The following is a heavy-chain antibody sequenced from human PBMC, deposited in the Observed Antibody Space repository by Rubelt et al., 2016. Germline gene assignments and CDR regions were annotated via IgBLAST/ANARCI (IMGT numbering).Heavy chain of an antibody. J-gene: IGHJ4*02. D-gene: IGHD3-3*01. CDR2: IYTSGST. Sequence: VHLQESGPGLVRPSETLSLTCTVSGGAISTYYWNWIRQPAGKGLEWIGRIYTSGSTNYNPSLKSRVTMSVDTSKNQFSLKLGSVTAAETAVYYCARDSRGYDFWSSWGQGTLVTVSS. CDR1: GGAISTYY. V-gene: IGHV4-4*07. CDR3: ARDSRGYDFWSS.